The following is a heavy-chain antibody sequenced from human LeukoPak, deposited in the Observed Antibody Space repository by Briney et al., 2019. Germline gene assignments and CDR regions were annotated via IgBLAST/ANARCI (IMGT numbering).Heavy chain of an antibody. CDR2: TYYRSKWYN. CDR1: GDSVSSNSAA. CDR3: AREYCSSTSCYRRVSWFDP. Sequence: SQTLSLTCAISGDSVSSNSAAWTWIRQSPSRGLEWLGRTYYRSKWYNDYAVSVKSRITINPDTSKNQFSLQLNSVTPEDTAVYYCAREYCSSTSCYRRVSWFDPWGQGTLVTVSS. V-gene: IGHV6-1*01. J-gene: IGHJ5*02. D-gene: IGHD2-2*01.